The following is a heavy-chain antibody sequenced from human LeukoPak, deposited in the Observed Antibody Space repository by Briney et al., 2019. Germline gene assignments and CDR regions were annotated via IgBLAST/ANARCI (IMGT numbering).Heavy chain of an antibody. V-gene: IGHV4-34*01. CDR3: ARDPTGIAAAHFDC. Sequence: SETLSLTCAVYGGSFSGYYWSWIRQPPGKGLEWIGEINHSGSTNYNPSLKSRVTISVDTSKNQFSLKLSSVTAADTAVYYCARDPTGIAAAHFDCWGQGTLVTVSS. CDR1: GGSFSGYY. CDR2: INHSGST. J-gene: IGHJ4*02. D-gene: IGHD6-13*01.